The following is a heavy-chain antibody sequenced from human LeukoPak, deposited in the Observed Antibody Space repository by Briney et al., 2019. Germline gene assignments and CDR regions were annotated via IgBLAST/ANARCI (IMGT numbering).Heavy chain of an antibody. CDR2: IYYSXXX. J-gene: IGHJ4*02. D-gene: IGHD2-15*01. CDR3: ARERKGGSCPIDY. V-gene: IGHV4-31*01. Sequence: PSQTLSLTCTVSGGSISSGGYYWSWIRQXXXXXXXXIGYIYYSXXXXXXXXXXXXXTISVXXXXXQFSLXLSSVTAADTAVYYCARERKGGSCPIDYWGQGTLVTVSS. CDR1: GGSISSGGYY.